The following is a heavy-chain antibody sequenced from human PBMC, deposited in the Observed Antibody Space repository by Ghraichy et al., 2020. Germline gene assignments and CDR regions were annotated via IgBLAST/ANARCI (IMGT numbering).Heavy chain of an antibody. D-gene: IGHD2-15*01. CDR1: GGSISSYY. J-gene: IGHJ4*02. CDR2: IYYSGST. V-gene: IGHV4-59*01. Sequence: SETLSLTCTVSGGSISSYYWSWIRQPPGKGLEWIGYIYYSGSTNYNPSLKSRVTISVDTSKNQFSLKLSSVTAADTAVYYCAREGDCSGGSCESFDYWGQGTLVTVSS. CDR3: AREGDCSGGSCESFDY.